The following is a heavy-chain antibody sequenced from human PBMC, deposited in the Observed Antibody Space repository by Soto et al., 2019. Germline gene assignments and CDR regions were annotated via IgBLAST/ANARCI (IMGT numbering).Heavy chain of an antibody. V-gene: IGHV3-11*06. Sequence: PGGSLRLSCAASGFTFSDYYMSWIRQAPGKGLEWVSYISSSSRYTNYADSVKGRFTISRDNAKNSLYLQRNSLRAEDTAVYYCARRINSSSCYGGYFYYGMDVWGQGTTVTVSS. CDR3: ARRINSSSCYGGYFYYGMDV. CDR1: GFTFSDYY. J-gene: IGHJ6*02. D-gene: IGHD6-13*01. CDR2: ISSSSRYT.